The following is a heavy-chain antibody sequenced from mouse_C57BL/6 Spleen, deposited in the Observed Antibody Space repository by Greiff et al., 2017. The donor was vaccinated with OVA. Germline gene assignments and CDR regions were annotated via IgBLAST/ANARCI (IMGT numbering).Heavy chain of an antibody. J-gene: IGHJ1*03. D-gene: IGHD1-1*01. CDR3: ARWDYGSSDWYFDV. V-gene: IGHV1-55*01. CDR1: GYTFTSYW. CDR2: IYPGSGST. Sequence: QVQLQQPGAELVKPGASVKMSCKASGYTFTSYWITWVKQRPGQGLEWIGDIYPGSGSTNYNEKFKSKATLTVDTSSSTAYMQLSSLTSEDSAVDYCARWDYGSSDWYFDVWGTGTTLTVSS.